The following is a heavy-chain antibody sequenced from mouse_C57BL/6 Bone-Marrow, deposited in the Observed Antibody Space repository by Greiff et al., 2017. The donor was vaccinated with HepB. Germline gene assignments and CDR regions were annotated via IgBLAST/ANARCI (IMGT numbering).Heavy chain of an antibody. CDR2: IDPSDSYT. CDR3: ARGNYYGNSIDY. J-gene: IGHJ2*01. D-gene: IGHD2-1*01. Sequence: QVQLQQPGAELVRPGTSVKLSCKASGYTFTSYWMHWVKQRPGQGLEWIGVIDPSDSYTNYNQKFNGKATLTVDTSSSTAYMQLSSLTSEDSAVYYCARGNYYGNSIDYWGQGTTLTVSS. CDR1: GYTFTSYW. V-gene: IGHV1-59*01.